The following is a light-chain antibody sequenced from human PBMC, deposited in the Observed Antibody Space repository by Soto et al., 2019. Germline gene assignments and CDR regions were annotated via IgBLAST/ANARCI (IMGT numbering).Light chain of an antibody. Sequence: EIVMTQSPDTLSVSPGERATLSCRASQSFDSNLAWYQQKPGQAPRLLIFGASTRASGVPARFSGSGSGTEFTLTISSLQSEDFAVYYCQQYNDWPSMYTFGQGTKLEMK. J-gene: IGKJ2*01. CDR2: GAS. CDR3: QQYNDWPSMYT. CDR1: QSFDSN. V-gene: IGKV3-15*01.